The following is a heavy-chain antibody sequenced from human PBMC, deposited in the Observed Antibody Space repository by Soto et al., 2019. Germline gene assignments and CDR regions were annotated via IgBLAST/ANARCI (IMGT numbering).Heavy chain of an antibody. J-gene: IGHJ6*02. V-gene: IGHV3-23*01. Sequence: GGSLRLSCAASGFTFSSYAMSWVRQAPGKGLEWVSAISGSGGSTYYADSVKGRFTISRDNSKNTLYLQMNSLRAEDTAVYYCAKRQYCSGGSCYYYYYGMDVWGQGHPGHRLL. D-gene: IGHD2-15*01. CDR2: ISGSGGST. CDR1: GFTFSSYA. CDR3: AKRQYCSGGSCYYYYYGMDV.